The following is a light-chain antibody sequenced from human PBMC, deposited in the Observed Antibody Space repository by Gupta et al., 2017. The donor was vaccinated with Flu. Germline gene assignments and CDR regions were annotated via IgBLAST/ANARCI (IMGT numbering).Light chain of an antibody. CDR1: QGISTN. Sequence: PSLRSASSGDRVTISCRASQGISTNLAWYQQKPGKAPELLIFAASTLQSGVPSRFSGSGSGTDFTLTISCLQSEDFATYSCQQYHAFPWTFGQGTKVEMK. J-gene: IGKJ1*01. CDR3: QQYHAFPWT. CDR2: AAS. V-gene: IGKV1D-8*01.